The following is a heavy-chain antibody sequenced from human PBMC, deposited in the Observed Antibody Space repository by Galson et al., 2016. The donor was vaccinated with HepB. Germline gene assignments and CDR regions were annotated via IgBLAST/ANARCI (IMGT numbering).Heavy chain of an antibody. Sequence: SVKVSCKASGYTLTAYYIHWIRQAPGQGLEWMGWINPKSGDTNYEQKFPGRVTMTRNTSMGTAYMGLSRLTSNDTAVDYCARVKYAGLQCGEIAHHNWFDPWGKGTQVIVSS. CDR1: GYTLTAYY. V-gene: IGHV1-2*02. CDR2: INPKSGDT. CDR3: ARVKYAGLQCGEIAHHNWFDP. D-gene: IGHD3-10*01. J-gene: IGHJ5*02.